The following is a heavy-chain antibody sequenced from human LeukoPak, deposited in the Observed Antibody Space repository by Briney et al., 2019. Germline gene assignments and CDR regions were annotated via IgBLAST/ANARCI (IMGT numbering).Heavy chain of an antibody. CDR3: AGDGTGVLPGDAFDI. CDR1: GFSFSTHS. J-gene: IGHJ3*02. D-gene: IGHD1-1*01. CDR2: ISHTANDI. V-gene: IGHV3-21*05. Sequence: GGSLRLSCAASGFSFSTHSMNWVRQAPGKGLEWVSYISHTANDIYYGGSVRGRFTISRDNAKNSVYLQMHSLRAEDTAVYYCAGDGTGVLPGDAFDIWSQGTMVTVSS.